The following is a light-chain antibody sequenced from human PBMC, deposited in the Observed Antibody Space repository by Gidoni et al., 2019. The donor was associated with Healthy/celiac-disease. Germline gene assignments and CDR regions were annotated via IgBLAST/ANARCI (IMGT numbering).Light chain of an antibody. CDR1: QRVSNSY. CDR2: GAS. V-gene: IGKV3-20*01. J-gene: IGKJ2*01. CDR3: QQYGSSPPYT. Sequence: EIVLTQSAGTLSLSPGERATFSCRAIQRVSNSYLAWYQQKSGKAPRLLIYGASSRATVIPDRFSGSGSVTDFTLTISRLEPEDFAVYYCQQYGSSPPYTFGQGTKLEIK.